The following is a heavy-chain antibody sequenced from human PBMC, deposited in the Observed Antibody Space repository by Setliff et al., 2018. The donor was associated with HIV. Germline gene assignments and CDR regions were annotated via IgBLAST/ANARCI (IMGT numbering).Heavy chain of an antibody. Sequence: PSETLSLTCTVSGTSINSHYWSWIRQTPGKGLQWIGLIYYTGIPTYNPPLNSRVTISLDTSKNQFSLRLTSLTAADTAIYYCARSTVGAGASFPWGRGILVTVSS. CDR3: ARSTVGAGASFP. D-gene: IGHD1-26*01. J-gene: IGHJ5*02. CDR1: GTSINSHY. V-gene: IGHV4-59*11. CDR2: IYYTGIP.